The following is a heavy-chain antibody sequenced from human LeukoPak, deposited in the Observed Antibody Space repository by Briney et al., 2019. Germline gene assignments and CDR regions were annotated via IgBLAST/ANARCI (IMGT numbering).Heavy chain of an antibody. CDR2: IRSNGITT. CDR1: GFTFSHYG. D-gene: IGHD3-10*01. CDR3: VRDRAWGSYGY. J-gene: IGHJ4*02. V-gene: IGHV3-23*01. Sequence: PGGSLRLSCAASGFTFSHYGMNWVRHTPGKELEWVSGIRSNGITTYYADSVKGRFTTSRDNSKNTVYLQMNSLRDNDTAMYFCVRDRAWGSYGYWGQGALVTVSS.